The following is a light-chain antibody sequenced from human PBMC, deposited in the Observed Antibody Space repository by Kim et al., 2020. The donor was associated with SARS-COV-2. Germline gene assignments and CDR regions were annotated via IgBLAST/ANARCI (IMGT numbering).Light chain of an antibody. Sequence: AANNCKASPSVLYSAKNKNDLAWYHQKPGQPPKLLIYWASTRESGVPARFSGSGSGTDFTLTISSLQAEDVAVDYCQQYYSTPYTFGQGTKLEIK. J-gene: IGKJ2*01. CDR1: PSVLYSAKNKND. CDR3: QQYYSTPYT. V-gene: IGKV4-1*01. CDR2: WAS.